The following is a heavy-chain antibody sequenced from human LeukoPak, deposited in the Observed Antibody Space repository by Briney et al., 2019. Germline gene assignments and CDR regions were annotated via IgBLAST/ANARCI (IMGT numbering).Heavy chain of an antibody. D-gene: IGHD5-18*01. J-gene: IGHJ4*02. V-gene: IGHV1-69*05. CDR1: GGTFSSYA. CDR3: VSRDTAMVKGYFDY. Sequence: GASVKVSCKASGGTFSSYAISWVRQAPGQGLEWMGRIIPIFGTANYAQKFQGRVTITTDESTSTAYMELSSLRSEDTAVYYCVSRDTAMVKGYFDYWGQGTLVTVSS. CDR2: IIPIFGTA.